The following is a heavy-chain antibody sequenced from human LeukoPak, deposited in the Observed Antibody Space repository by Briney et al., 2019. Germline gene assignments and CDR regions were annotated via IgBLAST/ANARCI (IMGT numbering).Heavy chain of an antibody. D-gene: IGHD3-3*01. V-gene: IGHV4-59*12. J-gene: IGHJ6*02. CDR2: IYYSGST. Sequence: SETLSLTCTVSGGSISSYYWSWIRQPPGKGLEWIGYIYYSGSTNYNPSLKSRVTISVDTSKNQFSLKLSSVTAADTAVYYCARGRLDFWSGSYYYGMDVWGQGTTVTVSS. CDR1: GGSISSYY. CDR3: ARGRLDFWSGSYYYGMDV.